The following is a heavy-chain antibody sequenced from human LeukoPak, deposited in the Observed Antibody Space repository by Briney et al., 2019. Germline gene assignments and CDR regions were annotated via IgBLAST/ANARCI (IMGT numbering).Heavy chain of an antibody. CDR2: ISDTGGYT. CDR3: ANGGSMAHEKIHN. D-gene: IGHD2/OR15-2a*01. V-gene: IGHV3-23*01. J-gene: IGHJ4*02. CDR1: GLTFSTFG. Sequence: GGSLRLSCVASGLTFSTFGMSWVRQAPGKGLEWASSISDTGGYTYYADSMKGRFTISRDNSKNTLYLQMDSLRAEDTAVYHCANGGSMAHEKIHNRGQGTLVTVSS.